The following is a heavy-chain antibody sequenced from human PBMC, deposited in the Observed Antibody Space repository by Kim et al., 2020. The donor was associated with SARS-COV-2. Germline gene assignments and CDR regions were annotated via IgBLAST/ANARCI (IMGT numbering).Heavy chain of an antibody. CDR1: GFTFSSYA. Sequence: GGSLRLSCAASGFTFSSYAMSWVRQAPGKGLEWVSAISGSGGSTYYADSVKGRFTISRDNSKNTLYLQMNSLRAEDTAVYYCAKDQHAGATTDYYYYGMDVWGQGTTVTVSS. CDR3: AKDQHAGATTDYYYYGMDV. V-gene: IGHV3-23*01. D-gene: IGHD1-26*01. J-gene: IGHJ6*02. CDR2: ISGSGGST.